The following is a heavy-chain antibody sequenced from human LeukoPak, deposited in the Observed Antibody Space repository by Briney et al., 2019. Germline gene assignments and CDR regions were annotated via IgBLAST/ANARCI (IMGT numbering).Heavy chain of an antibody. CDR3: ASRGYCSSTSCPPPGY. CDR2: INHSGGT. Sequence: SETLSLTCAVHGGSFSGYYWTWIRQPPGKGLEWIGEINHSGGTNYNPSLKSRVTISVDTSKNQFSLKLSSVTAADTAVYYCASRGYCSSTSCPPPGYWGQGTLVTVSS. D-gene: IGHD2-2*01. V-gene: IGHV4-34*01. CDR1: GGSFSGYY. J-gene: IGHJ4*02.